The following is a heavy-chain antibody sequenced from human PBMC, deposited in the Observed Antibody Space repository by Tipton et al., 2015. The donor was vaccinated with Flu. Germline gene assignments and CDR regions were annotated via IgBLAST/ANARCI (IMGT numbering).Heavy chain of an antibody. CDR2: IKQDGSEE. CDR3: ARGTSGWALPNWFDP. CDR1: GFTFSRHW. J-gene: IGHJ5*02. V-gene: IGHV3-7*01. Sequence: CAASGFTFSRHWMSWVRQAPGKGLEWVANIKQDGSEEYYVDSVKGRFTISRDNAKNSLFLQTNSLRVEDTAVYYCARGTSGWALPNWFDPWGQGTLVTVSS. D-gene: IGHD6-25*01.